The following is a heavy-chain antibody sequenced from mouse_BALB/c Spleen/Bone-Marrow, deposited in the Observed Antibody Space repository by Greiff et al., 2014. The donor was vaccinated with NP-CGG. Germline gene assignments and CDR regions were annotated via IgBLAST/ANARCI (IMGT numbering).Heavy chain of an antibody. Sequence: EVQLQQSGAELVKPGASVKLSCTASGFNIKDTYMHWVKQRPEQGLEWIGRIDPANGNTKYDPKFQGKATITADTSSNTAYLQLSSLTSEDTAVYYCARGYYDYLYAMDYWGQGTSVTVSS. CDR2: IDPANGNT. D-gene: IGHD2-4*01. J-gene: IGHJ4*01. V-gene: IGHV14-3*02. CDR1: GFNIKDTY. CDR3: ARGYYDYLYAMDY.